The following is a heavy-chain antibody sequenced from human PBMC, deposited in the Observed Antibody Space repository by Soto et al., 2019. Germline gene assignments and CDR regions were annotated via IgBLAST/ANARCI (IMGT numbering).Heavy chain of an antibody. Sequence: PSETLSLTCTVSGGSISSGGYYWSWIRQHPGKGLEWIGYIYYSGSTYYNPSLESRVTISVDTSKNQFSLKLSSVTAADTAVYYCARYLTPYSNYYPTYYYGMDVWGQGTTVTVSS. CDR1: GGSISSGGYY. CDR3: ARYLTPYSNYYPTYYYGMDV. CDR2: IYYSGST. V-gene: IGHV4-31*03. J-gene: IGHJ6*02. D-gene: IGHD4-4*01.